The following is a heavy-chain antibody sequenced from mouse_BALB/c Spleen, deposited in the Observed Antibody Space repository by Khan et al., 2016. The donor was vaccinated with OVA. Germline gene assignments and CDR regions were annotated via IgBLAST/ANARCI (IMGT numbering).Heavy chain of an antibody. CDR3: ARSPYGNFAY. D-gene: IGHD2-1*01. V-gene: IGHV5-9-3*01. CDR1: GFTFSTFA. J-gene: IGHJ3*01. Sequence: EVELVESGGGLVKPGGSLKLSCAASGFTFSTFAMSWVRQTPEMRLEWVTTINSDGDYPYYPDSVTGRFTVSRDNARNTLYLQMSSLRSEDTAMYYCARSPYGNFAYWGQGTLVTVSA. CDR2: INSDGDYP.